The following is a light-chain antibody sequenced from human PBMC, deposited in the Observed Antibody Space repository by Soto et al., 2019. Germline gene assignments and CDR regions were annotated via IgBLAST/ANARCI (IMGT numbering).Light chain of an antibody. V-gene: IGLV1-47*01. CDR2: RNN. J-gene: IGLJ2*01. CDR3: AAWDDSLSGVV. CDR1: SSNIGSNY. Sequence: QSVLTQPPSASGTLGRRVTISCSGSSSNIGSNYVYWYQQLPGTAPKLLIYRNNQRPSGVPDRFSGSKSGTSASLAISGLRSEDEADYYCAAWDDSLSGVVFGGGTNITVL.